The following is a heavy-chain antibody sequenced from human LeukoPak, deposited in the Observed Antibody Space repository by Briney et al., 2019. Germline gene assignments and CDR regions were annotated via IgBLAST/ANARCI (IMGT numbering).Heavy chain of an antibody. V-gene: IGHV4-39*01. CDR1: GDSISSSTYY. D-gene: IGHD3-3*01. Sequence: PSETLSLTCTVSGDSISSSTYYWGWIRQPPGKGLEWIGSIYYSGSTYYNPSLKSRVTISVDTSKNQFSLRLSSVTAADTAVYFCARHSWSGSLNWFDPWGQEPWSPSPQ. J-gene: IGHJ5*02. CDR3: ARHSWSGSLNWFDP. CDR2: IYYSGST.